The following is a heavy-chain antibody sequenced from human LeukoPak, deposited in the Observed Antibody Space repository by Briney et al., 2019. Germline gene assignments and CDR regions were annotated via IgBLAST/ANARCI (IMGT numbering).Heavy chain of an antibody. CDR1: GFIVSNNY. CDR2: IYSGGST. Sequence: GGSLRLSCVASGFIVSNNYMSWVRQAPGKGLEWVSVIYSGGSTYYADSVKGRFTISRDNSKNTLYLQMNSLRAEGTAVYYCAKDLTLEWLLSRIYYYYGMDVWGQGTTVTVSS. J-gene: IGHJ6*02. V-gene: IGHV3-53*01. CDR3: AKDLTLEWLLSRIYYYYGMDV. D-gene: IGHD3-3*01.